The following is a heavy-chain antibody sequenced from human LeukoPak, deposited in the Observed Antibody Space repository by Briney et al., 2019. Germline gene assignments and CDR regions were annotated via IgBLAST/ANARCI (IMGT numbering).Heavy chain of an antibody. Sequence: ASVKVSCKAPGYTFTNYAMHWVRQAPGQRLEWMGWINAGNGNTKYSQKFQGRVTITRDTSASTAYMELSSLRSEDTAVYYCARNLVGKTDFDYRGQGTLVTVSS. D-gene: IGHD6-19*01. V-gene: IGHV1-3*01. CDR1: GYTFTNYA. J-gene: IGHJ4*02. CDR3: ARNLVGKTDFDY. CDR2: INAGNGNT.